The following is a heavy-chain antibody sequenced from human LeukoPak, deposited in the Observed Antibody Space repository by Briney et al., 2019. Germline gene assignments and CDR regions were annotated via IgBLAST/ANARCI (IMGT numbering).Heavy chain of an antibody. CDR3: AKETSSGNFVTIDC. CDR2: ITGDGRGT. D-gene: IGHD1-26*01. Sequence: SGGSLRLSCAASGFTFSSYAMSWVRQAPGKGLEWVSAITGDGRGTNHADSVKGRFTIFRDNSKNTLFLQMNSLRADDTAVYYCAKETSSGNFVTIDCWGQGALVTVSS. J-gene: IGHJ4*02. CDR1: GFTFSSYA. V-gene: IGHV3-23*01.